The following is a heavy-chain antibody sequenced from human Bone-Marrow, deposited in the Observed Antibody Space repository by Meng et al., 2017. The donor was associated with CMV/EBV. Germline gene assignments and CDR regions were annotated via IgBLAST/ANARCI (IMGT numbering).Heavy chain of an antibody. D-gene: IGHD2-2*01. CDR2: IYSGGSST. CDR1: GFTFSSYA. V-gene: IGHV3-23*03. Sequence: GESLKISCAASGFTFSSYAMSWVRQAPGKGLEWVSVIYSGGSSTYYADSVKGRFTISRDNSKNTLYLQMNSLRAEDTAVYYCALNGDEEEEVVPVVAYWGQGTPVTVSS. J-gene: IGHJ4*02. CDR3: ALNGDEEEEVVPVVAY.